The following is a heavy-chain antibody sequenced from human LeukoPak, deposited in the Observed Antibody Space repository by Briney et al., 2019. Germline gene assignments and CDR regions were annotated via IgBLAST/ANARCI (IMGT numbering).Heavy chain of an antibody. CDR3: AKDGDFWSGYYLDY. CDR1: GLTFSSYA. J-gene: IGHJ4*02. CDR2: ISGSGGST. V-gene: IGHV3-23*01. D-gene: IGHD3-3*01. Sequence: PGGSLRLSCAASGLTFSSYAMSWVRQAPGKWLEWVSAISGSGGSTYYADSVKGRFTISRDNSKNTLYLQMNSLRAEDTAVYYCAKDGDFWSGYYLDYCGQGTLVTVSS.